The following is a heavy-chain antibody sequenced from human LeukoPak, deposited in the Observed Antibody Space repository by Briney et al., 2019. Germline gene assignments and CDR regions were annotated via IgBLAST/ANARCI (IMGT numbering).Heavy chain of an antibody. CDR2: ISYDGSNK. CDR3: AQDQAHGIAVFWGLDV. Sequence: SGRSLRLSCAASGFTFSSYGMHWVRQAPGKGLEWVAVISYDGSNKYYADSVKGRFTISRDNSKNTLYLQMNSLRAEDTAVYYCAQDQAHGIAVFWGLDVWGQGTTVTVSS. CDR1: GFTFSSYG. V-gene: IGHV3-30*18. J-gene: IGHJ6*02. D-gene: IGHD6-19*01.